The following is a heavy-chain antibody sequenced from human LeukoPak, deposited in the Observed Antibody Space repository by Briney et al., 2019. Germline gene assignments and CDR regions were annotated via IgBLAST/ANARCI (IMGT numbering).Heavy chain of an antibody. CDR3: AKNVLGMRAFDI. J-gene: IGHJ3*02. Sequence: GGFLRLSCAASGFTFSTYAMTWVRQAPGKGLEWVSTIGGSGSPSSASYADSVKGRFTISSDKSKDTLYLLINSLRADDTAIYYCAKNVLGMRAFDIWGQGTMVTVSS. D-gene: IGHD3-16*01. CDR2: IGGSGSPSSA. CDR1: GFTFSTYA. V-gene: IGHV3-23*01.